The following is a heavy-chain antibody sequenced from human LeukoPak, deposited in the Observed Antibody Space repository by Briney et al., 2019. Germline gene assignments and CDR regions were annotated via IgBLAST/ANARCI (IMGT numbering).Heavy chain of an antibody. V-gene: IGHV4-4*09. CDR2: IYTSGST. D-gene: IGHD2/OR15-2a*01. Sequence: SETLSLTCTVSGGSISSYYWSWIRQPPGKGLEWIGYIYTSGSTNYNPSLKSRVTISVDTSKNQFSLKLSSVTAADTAVYYCAIEFEGYFDYWGQGTLVTVSS. J-gene: IGHJ4*02. CDR3: AIEFEGYFDY. CDR1: GGSISSYY.